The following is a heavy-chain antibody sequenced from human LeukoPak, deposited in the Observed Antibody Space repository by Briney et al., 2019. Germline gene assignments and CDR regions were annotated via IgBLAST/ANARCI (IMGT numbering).Heavy chain of an antibody. CDR3: ARVSRLRYFDWLLPFDY. J-gene: IGHJ4*02. V-gene: IGHV1-8*01. Sequence: ASVKVSCKASGYTFTSYDINWVRQATGQGLEWMGWMNPNSGNTGYAQKFQGRVTMTRNTSISTAYMELSSLRSEDTAVYYCARVSRLRYFDWLLPFDYWGQGTLVTVSS. D-gene: IGHD3-9*01. CDR2: MNPNSGNT. CDR1: GYTFTSYD.